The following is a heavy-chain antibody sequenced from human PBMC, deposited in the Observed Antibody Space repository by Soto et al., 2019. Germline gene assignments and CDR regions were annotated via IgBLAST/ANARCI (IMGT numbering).Heavy chain of an antibody. CDR2: IYYSGST. V-gene: IGHV4-39*01. J-gene: IGHJ4*02. D-gene: IGHD2-2*01. CDR1: CGSISSSSYY. CDR3: ARHLTHEGLVVVPAAINY. Sequence: SETLSLTCTVSCGSISSSSYYWGWIRQPPGKGLEWIGSIYYSGSTYYNPSLKSRVTISVDTSKNQFSLKLSSVTAADTAVYYCARHLTHEGLVVVPAAINYWGQGTLVTVSS.